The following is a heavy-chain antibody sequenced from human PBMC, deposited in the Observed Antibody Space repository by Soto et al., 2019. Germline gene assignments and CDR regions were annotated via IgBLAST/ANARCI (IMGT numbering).Heavy chain of an antibody. J-gene: IGHJ4*02. Sequence: GALRLSCAASRLTFGRYAMSWVRQAPGKGLEWVSGISGRGTSTYYADSVKGRFTIPRDNSNNTLYLQMDNLRAEDTAVYYCAKAFYREEDGYNSFDYWGQGTMVTVSS. CDR3: AKAFYREEDGYNSFDY. V-gene: IGHV3-23*01. CDR2: ISGRGTST. D-gene: IGHD2-21*01. CDR1: RLTFGRYA.